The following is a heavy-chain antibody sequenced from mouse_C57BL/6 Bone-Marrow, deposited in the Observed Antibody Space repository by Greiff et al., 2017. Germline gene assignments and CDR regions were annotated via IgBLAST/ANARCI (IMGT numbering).Heavy chain of an antibody. CDR2: IYPGSGST. Sequence: QVQLQQPGAELVKPGASVKMSCKASGYTFTSYWITWVKQRPGQGLEWIGDIYPGSGSTNYNEKFKSKATLTVDTSSSTAYMQISSLTSEDSAVYYCARRHCGSRDWYFDVWGTGTTVTVSS. J-gene: IGHJ1*03. V-gene: IGHV1-55*01. D-gene: IGHD1-1*01. CDR1: GYTFTSYW. CDR3: ARRHCGSRDWYFDV.